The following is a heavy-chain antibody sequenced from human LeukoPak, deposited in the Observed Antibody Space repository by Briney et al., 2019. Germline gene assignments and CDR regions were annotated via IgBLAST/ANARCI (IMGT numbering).Heavy chain of an antibody. CDR2: IYSGGST. J-gene: IGHJ4*02. CDR1: GFTVSSNY. CDR3: ASSVLYSSTWAFDY. V-gene: IGHV3-53*01. Sequence: PGGSLRLSCAASGFTVSSNYLTWVRRAPGKGLAWVSFIYSGGSTYYADSVKGRFTISRDNSRNTLYLQLNSLRAEDTAVYFCASSVLYSSTWAFDYWGQGTLVTVSS. D-gene: IGHD6-13*01.